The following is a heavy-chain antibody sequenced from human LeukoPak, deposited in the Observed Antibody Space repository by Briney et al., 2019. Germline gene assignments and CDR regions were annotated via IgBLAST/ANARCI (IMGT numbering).Heavy chain of an antibody. CDR2: INHSGST. Sequence: SETLSLTCAVYGGSFSGYYWSWIRQPPGKGLEWIGEINHSGSTNYNPSLKSRVTTSVDTSKNQFSLKLSSVTAADTAVYYCARARYYYDSSGYYPLYYFDYWGQGTLVTVSS. V-gene: IGHV4-34*01. CDR1: GGSFSGYY. J-gene: IGHJ4*02. D-gene: IGHD3-22*01. CDR3: ARARYYYDSSGYYPLYYFDY.